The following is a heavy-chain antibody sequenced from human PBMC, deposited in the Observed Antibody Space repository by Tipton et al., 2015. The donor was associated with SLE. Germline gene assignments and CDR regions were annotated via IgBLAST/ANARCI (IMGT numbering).Heavy chain of an antibody. CDR2: INHSGST. CDR1: GGSFSGYY. Sequence: TLSLTCAVYGGSFSGYYWSWIRQPPGKGLEWIGEINHSGSTNYNPSLKSRVTISVDTSKNQFSLKLSSVTAADTAVYYCARIYCSGGSCYPDYWGQGTLVTVSS. D-gene: IGHD2-15*01. CDR3: ARIYCSGGSCYPDY. J-gene: IGHJ4*02. V-gene: IGHV4-34*01.